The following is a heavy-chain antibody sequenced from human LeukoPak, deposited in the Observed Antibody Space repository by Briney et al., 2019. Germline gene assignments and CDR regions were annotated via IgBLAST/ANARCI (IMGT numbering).Heavy chain of an antibody. V-gene: IGHV1-18*01. Sequence: ASVKVSCKTSGYTFTSYGINWVRQAPGQGLEWMGRISAHNGNANYAQKLQGRVTMTTDTSTSTAYMELRSLRSDDTAVYYCARDRIVGATTDFDYWGQGTLVTVSS. CDR1: GYTFTSYG. D-gene: IGHD1-26*01. CDR2: ISAHNGNA. J-gene: IGHJ4*02. CDR3: ARDRIVGATTDFDY.